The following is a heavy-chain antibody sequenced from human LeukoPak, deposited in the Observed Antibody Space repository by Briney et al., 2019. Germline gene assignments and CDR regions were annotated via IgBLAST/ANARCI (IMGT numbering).Heavy chain of an antibody. J-gene: IGHJ4*02. CDR3: AKDRYSGSFYSIDY. D-gene: IGHD1-26*01. Sequence: GGSLRLSCAASGFIFDDYAMHWVRQAPGKGLEWVSGISWNSGNIGYADSVKGRFTISRDNAKNSLYLQMNSLRPEDTALYYCAKDRYSGSFYSIDYWGQGTLVTVSS. CDR1: GFIFDDYA. CDR2: ISWNSGNI. V-gene: IGHV3-9*01.